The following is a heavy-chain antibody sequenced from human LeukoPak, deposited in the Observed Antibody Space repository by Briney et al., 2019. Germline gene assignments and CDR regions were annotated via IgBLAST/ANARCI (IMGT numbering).Heavy chain of an antibody. CDR1: GGSTSSSSFY. CDR2: ISYSGRT. Sequence: SETLSLTCTVSGGSTSSSSFYWGWIRQPPGKGLECIGRISYSGRTYYNPSLQSRVTISVDTSMNQFSLRLSSVTAADTAVYYCARLRAYYYDSSGYYNFDFWGQGTLVTVSS. CDR3: ARLRAYYYDSSGYYNFDF. D-gene: IGHD3-22*01. V-gene: IGHV4-39*01. J-gene: IGHJ4*02.